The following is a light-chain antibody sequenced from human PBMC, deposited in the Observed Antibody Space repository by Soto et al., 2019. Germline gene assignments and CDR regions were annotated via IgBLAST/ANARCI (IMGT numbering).Light chain of an antibody. J-gene: IGKJ5*01. CDR1: QNIDIN. V-gene: IGKV3-15*01. CDR2: RAS. Sequence: EKVMTQSPATLSVSPGETATLSCRASQNIDINLVWYQQKPGQAPRLLIFRASTRATGIPARFSGSGSGTEFTLTISSLQSEDIAVYYCQQYHHWPPITFGQGTRLEIK. CDR3: QQYHHWPPIT.